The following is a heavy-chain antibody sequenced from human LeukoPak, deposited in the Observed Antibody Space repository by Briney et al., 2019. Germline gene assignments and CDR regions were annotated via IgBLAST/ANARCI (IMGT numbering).Heavy chain of an antibody. Sequence: PSETLSLTCTVSGGSISSGGYYWSWIRQHPGKGLEWIGYIYYSGSTYYNPSLKSRVTISVDTSKNQFSLKLSSVTAADTAVYYCARGKAVAGLDYWGQGTLVTVSS. CDR2: IYYSGST. CDR1: GGSISSGGYY. J-gene: IGHJ4*02. CDR3: ARGKAVAGLDY. D-gene: IGHD6-19*01. V-gene: IGHV4-31*03.